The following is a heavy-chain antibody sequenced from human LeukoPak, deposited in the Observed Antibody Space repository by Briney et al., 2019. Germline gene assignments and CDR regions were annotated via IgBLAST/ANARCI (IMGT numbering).Heavy chain of an antibody. CDR1: GYTLTELS. V-gene: IGHV3-30*04. CDR2: ISYDGSNK. J-gene: IGHJ4*02. D-gene: IGHD4-17*01. Sequence: SCKVSGYTLTELSMHWVRQAPGKGLEWVAVISYDGSNKYYADSVKGRFTISRDNSKNTLYLQMNSLRAEDTAVYYCASRTVTTFRSYDYWGQGTLVTVSS. CDR3: ASRTVTTFRSYDY.